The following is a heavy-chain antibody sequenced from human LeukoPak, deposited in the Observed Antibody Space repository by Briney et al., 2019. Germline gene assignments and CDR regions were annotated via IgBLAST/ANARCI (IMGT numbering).Heavy chain of an antibody. D-gene: IGHD1-26*01. J-gene: IGHJ6*03. Sequence: GGSLRLSCAASGFTLTDAWVSWVRQPPGKGLEWVGHLKSKTDGGTTDYAAPVKGRFTISRDGSKNTLYLQMNSLKTEDTAVYYCTTDRGRIVGATWWIYYYYYYMDVWGKGTTVTVSS. CDR1: GFTLTDAW. V-gene: IGHV3-15*01. CDR2: LKSKTDGGTT. CDR3: TTDRGRIVGATWWIYYYYYYMDV.